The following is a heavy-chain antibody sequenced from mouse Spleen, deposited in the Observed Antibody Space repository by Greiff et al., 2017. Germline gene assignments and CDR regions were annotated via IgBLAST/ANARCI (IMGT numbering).Heavy chain of an antibody. CDR2: ISSGGGNT. Sequence: DVQLVESGGGLVKLGGSLKLSCAASGFTFSSYAMSWVRQTLEKRLEWVATISSGGGNTYYPDSVKGRFTISRDNAKNTLYLQMSSLKSEDTAMYYCATTGNYYAMDYWGQGTSVTVSS. J-gene: IGHJ4*01. D-gene: IGHD2-1*01. CDR3: ATTGNYYAMDY. CDR1: GFTFSSYA. V-gene: IGHV5-9-3*01.